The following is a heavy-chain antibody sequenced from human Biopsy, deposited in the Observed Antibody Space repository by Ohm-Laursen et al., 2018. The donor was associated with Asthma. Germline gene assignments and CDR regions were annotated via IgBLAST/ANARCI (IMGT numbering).Heavy chain of an antibody. V-gene: IGHV1-24*01. CDR2: HDHEEGGT. J-gene: IGHJ4*02. CDR3: ASDFPKDYVRYNFQF. D-gene: IGHD4-17*01. Sequence: ASVKVSCKISGYSLTDLSMHWVRQAPGQGLEWMGGHDHEEGGTVNARRFQGRVTMTEDTSTDTAYMELSSLSSDDTAVYYCASDFPKDYVRYNFQFWGQGTLVTVSS. CDR1: GYSLTDLS.